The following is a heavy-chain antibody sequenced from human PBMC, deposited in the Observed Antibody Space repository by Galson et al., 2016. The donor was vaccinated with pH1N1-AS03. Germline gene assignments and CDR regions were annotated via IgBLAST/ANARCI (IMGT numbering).Heavy chain of an antibody. CDR2: IYPADSDA. J-gene: IGHJ4*02. CDR1: GYSFTNYW. D-gene: IGHD3-10*01. V-gene: IGHV5-51*01. Sequence: QSGAEVKKPGESLKISCKGSGYSFTNYWIAWVRQLPGKGLEWMGIIYPADSDARYSPSFQGQVTISADTSNSTAYMQWNSLKASDTAMYYCARQRAVRAFDCWGQGTPVTVSS. CDR3: ARQRAVRAFDC.